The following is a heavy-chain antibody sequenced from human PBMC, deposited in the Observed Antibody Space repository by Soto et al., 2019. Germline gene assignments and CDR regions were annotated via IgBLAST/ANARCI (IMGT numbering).Heavy chain of an antibody. CDR1: GHTFTSYG. Sequence: XSVKVPCNASGHTFTSYGVGWVRQAPGQGLEWMGWISAYNGNTNYAQELQGRVTMTTDASTSTAYMELRSLRSDDTAVYYCAREGPSTIPGVATPGYYGMDVCGQRTTVTVSS. CDR2: ISAYNGNT. CDR3: AREGPSTIPGVATPGYYGMDV. D-gene: IGHD3-3*01. V-gene: IGHV1-18*01. J-gene: IGHJ6*02.